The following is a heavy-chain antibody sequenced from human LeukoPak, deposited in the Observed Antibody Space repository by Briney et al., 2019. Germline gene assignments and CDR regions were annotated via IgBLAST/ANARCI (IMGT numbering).Heavy chain of an antibody. J-gene: IGHJ5*02. CDR2: IYSSGST. CDR1: GGSFSGYY. V-gene: IGHV4-59*10. Sequence: PSETLSLTCAVYGGSFSGYYWSWIRQPPGKGLEWIGRIYSSGSTNYSPSLKSRVTMSVDTSKNQFSLKLSSVTAADTAVYYCARGDYGSGTYLWGSWGQGILVTVSP. D-gene: IGHD3-10*01. CDR3: ARGDYGSGTYLWGS.